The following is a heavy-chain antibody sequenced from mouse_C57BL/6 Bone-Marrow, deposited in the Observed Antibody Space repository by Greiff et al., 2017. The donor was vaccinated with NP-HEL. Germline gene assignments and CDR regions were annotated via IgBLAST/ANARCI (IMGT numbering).Heavy chain of an antibody. Sequence: VQLQQPGAELVKPGASVKMSCKASGYTFTSYWITWVTQRPGQGLEWIGDIYPGSGSTNYNEKFKSKATLTVDTSSSTAYMQLSSLTSEDSAVYYCARSIYGYFDVWGTGTTVTVSS. CDR1: GYTFTSYW. J-gene: IGHJ1*03. CDR3: ARSIYGYFDV. CDR2: IYPGSGST. V-gene: IGHV1-55*01.